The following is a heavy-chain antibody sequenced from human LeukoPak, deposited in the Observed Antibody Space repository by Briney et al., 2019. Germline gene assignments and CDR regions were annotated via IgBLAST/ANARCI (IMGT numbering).Heavy chain of an antibody. D-gene: IGHD4-23*01. CDR1: GGTFSTYA. Sequence: SVKVSCKASGGTFSTYATSWVRQAPGQGLEWMGGIIPMFGKANYAQKFQGRVTITADESTSTAYMELSSPRSDDTAVYYCARGWPAETTVVTPYNYWGQGTLVTVSS. V-gene: IGHV1-69*13. CDR3: ARGWPAETTVVTPYNY. CDR2: IIPMFGKA. J-gene: IGHJ4*02.